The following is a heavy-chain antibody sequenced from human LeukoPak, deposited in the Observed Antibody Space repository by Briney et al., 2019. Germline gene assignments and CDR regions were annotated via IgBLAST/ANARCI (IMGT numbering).Heavy chain of an antibody. J-gene: IGHJ4*02. Sequence: GASVKVSCKASGYTFTGFYMNWVRQAPGQGLEWMGWINPDSGGTRYPQKFQGRVTMTRDTSISTAYMELSSLRSDDTAIYYCAKDSSLGNYIDYWGQGTLVTVSS. CDR3: AKDSSLGNYIDY. CDR1: GYTFTGFY. V-gene: IGHV1-2*02. D-gene: IGHD3-10*01. CDR2: INPDSGGT.